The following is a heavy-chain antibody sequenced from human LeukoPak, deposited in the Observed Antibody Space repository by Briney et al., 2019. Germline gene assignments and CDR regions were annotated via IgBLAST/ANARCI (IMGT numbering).Heavy chain of an antibody. CDR3: VRGGEIGFDS. CDR2: TGTVGDT. Sequence: GGSLRLSCAASGFTFSRYDMHWVRQATGKGLEWISSTGTVGDTYYIGSVKGRFTISRENAKNSLYLQMNSLRAGDTAVYYCVRGGEIGFDSWGQGTLVTASS. V-gene: IGHV3-13*04. CDR1: GFTFSRYD. J-gene: IGHJ5*01. D-gene: IGHD3-16*01.